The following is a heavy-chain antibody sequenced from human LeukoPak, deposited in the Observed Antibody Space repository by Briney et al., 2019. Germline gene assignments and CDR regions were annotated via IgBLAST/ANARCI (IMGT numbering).Heavy chain of an antibody. CDR2: IYNSGSNK. J-gene: IGHJ4*02. Sequence: GGSLRLSCAASGFTFSGYDMNWVRQAPGKGLEWVSYIYNSGSNKFYADSLKGRFTISRDNAKNTLYLQMNSLRAEDTAVYYFARTSDYGDYGIDYWGQGTLVTVSS. CDR1: GFTFSGYD. V-gene: IGHV3-48*03. CDR3: ARTSDYGDYGIDY. D-gene: IGHD4-17*01.